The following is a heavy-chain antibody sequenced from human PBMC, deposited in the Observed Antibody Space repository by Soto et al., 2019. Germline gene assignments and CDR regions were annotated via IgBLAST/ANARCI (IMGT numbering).Heavy chain of an antibody. CDR3: ARLGGGPVNWFDP. Sequence: ASETLSLTCTVSGGSISSRSHYWGWIRQPPGKGLEWIGSIYYSGSTYYNPSLKSRVTISVDTSKNQFSLKLSSVTATDTAMYHCARLGGGPVNWFDPWGQGTLVTVSS. CDR2: IYYSGST. J-gene: IGHJ5*02. CDR1: GGSISSRSHY. D-gene: IGHD3-10*01. V-gene: IGHV4-39*01.